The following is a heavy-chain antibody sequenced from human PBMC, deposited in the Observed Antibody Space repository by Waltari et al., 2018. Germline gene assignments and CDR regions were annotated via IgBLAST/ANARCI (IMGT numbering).Heavy chain of an antibody. J-gene: IGHJ6*02. D-gene: IGHD2-15*01. CDR1: GYTFTSYG. V-gene: IGHV1-18*04. CDR2: ISAHNGKT. CDR3: ARTDCGGSCYSYYYYGMDV. Sequence: QVQLVQSGAEVKKPGASVKVSCKASGYTFTSYGISWVRQAPVQGLEWMGWISAHNGKTNKARKRKGRVTMTTDTSTSTAYMELRSLRSDDTAVYYCARTDCGGSCYSYYYYGMDVWGQGTTVTVSS.